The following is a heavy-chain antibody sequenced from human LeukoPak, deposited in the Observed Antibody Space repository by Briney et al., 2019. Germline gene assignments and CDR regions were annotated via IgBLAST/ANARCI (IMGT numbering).Heavy chain of an antibody. J-gene: IGHJ4*02. CDR3: ARVYSGSYRPLYYFDY. V-gene: IGHV1-18*01. CDR2: ISAYNGNT. CDR1: GGTFSSYA. Sequence: GASVKVSCKASGGTFSSYAISWVRQAPGQGLEWMGWISAYNGNTNYAQKLQGRVTMTTDTSTSTAYMELRSLRSDDTAVYYCARVYSGSYRPLYYFDYWGQGTLVTVSS. D-gene: IGHD1-26*01.